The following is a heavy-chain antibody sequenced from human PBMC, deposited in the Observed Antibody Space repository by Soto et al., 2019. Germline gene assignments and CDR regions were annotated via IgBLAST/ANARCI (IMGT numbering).Heavy chain of an antibody. CDR1: GYTFTGYY. J-gene: IGHJ4*02. V-gene: IGHV1-2*04. CDR3: ARSVESRYCSGGSCYYFDY. CDR2: INPNSGGT. Sequence: ASVKVSCKASGYTFTGYYMHWVRQAPGQGLEWMGWINPNSGGTNYAQKFQGWVTMTRDTSISTAYMELSRLRSDDTAVYYCARSVESRYCSGGSCYYFDYWGQGTLVTVSS. D-gene: IGHD2-15*01.